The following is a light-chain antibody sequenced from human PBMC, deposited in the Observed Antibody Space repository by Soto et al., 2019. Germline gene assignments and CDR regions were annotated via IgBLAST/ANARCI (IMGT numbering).Light chain of an antibody. V-gene: IGLV1-47*02. Sequence: QSVLTQPPSASGTPGQRVTISCSGSSSNIGSKYVYWYQQLPGTAPKLLIYSNNHRPSGVPDRFSGFKSGTSASLAISGLRSEDEADYYCAAWDDSLRGVVFGGGTKLTVL. J-gene: IGLJ2*01. CDR3: AAWDDSLRGVV. CDR1: SSNIGSKY. CDR2: SNN.